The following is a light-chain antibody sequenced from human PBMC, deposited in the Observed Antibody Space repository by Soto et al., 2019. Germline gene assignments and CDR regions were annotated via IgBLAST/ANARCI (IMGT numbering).Light chain of an antibody. CDR3: QRYNNWPLT. Sequence: IVLTQSPCTLSLSPGERATLSCRASQSLGSSELACYQQNPGQAPRLLIYGASSRATGIPDRFSGSGSGTDFTLTINSLQSEDFAVYYCQRYNNWPLTFGGGTKV. CDR1: QSLGSSE. J-gene: IGKJ4*01. CDR2: GAS. V-gene: IGKV3-20*01.